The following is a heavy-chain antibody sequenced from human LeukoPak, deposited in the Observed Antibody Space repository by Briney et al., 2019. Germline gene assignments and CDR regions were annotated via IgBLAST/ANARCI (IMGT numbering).Heavy chain of an antibody. CDR2: ISAYTGNT. D-gene: IGHD2/OR15-2a*01. Sequence: GASVKVSCKASGYTFTSYGISWVRQAPGEGLEWMGWISAYTGNTNYAQKLQGRVTMTTDTSTSTAYMELRSLRSDDTAVYYCARVSVLSAFYPKSAFDIWGQGTMVTVSS. J-gene: IGHJ3*02. CDR3: ARVSVLSAFYPKSAFDI. CDR1: GYTFTSYG. V-gene: IGHV1-18*01.